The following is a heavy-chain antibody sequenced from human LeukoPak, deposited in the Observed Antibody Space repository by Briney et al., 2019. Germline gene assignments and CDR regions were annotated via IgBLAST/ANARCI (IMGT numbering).Heavy chain of an antibody. Sequence: GGSLSLSCAASGFTFSSYAMSWVRQAPGKGLEWVSAISGSGGSTYYADSVKGRFTISRDNSKNTLYLQMNSLRAEDTAVYYCAKDKGGSYYGGFDYWGQGTLVTVSS. J-gene: IGHJ4*02. CDR2: ISGSGGST. V-gene: IGHV3-23*01. CDR3: AKDKGGSYYGGFDY. CDR1: GFTFSSYA. D-gene: IGHD1-26*01.